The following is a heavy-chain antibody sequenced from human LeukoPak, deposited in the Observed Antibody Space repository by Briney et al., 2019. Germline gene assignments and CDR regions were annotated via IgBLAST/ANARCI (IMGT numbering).Heavy chain of an antibody. V-gene: IGHV4-30-4*01. CDR1: GGSISSGDYY. CDR3: ARGYWHYDSSGFSQYYFDY. J-gene: IGHJ4*02. CDR2: IYYGGST. Sequence: SETLSLTCTVSGGSISSGDYYWSWIRQPPGKGLEWIGYIYYGGSTYYSPSLKSRLTISVDTSKNQFSLKLSSVTAADTAVYYCARGYWHYDSSGFSQYYFDYWGQGTLVTVSS. D-gene: IGHD3-22*01.